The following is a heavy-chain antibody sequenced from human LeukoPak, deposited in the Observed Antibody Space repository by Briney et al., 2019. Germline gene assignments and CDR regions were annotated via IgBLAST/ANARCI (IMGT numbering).Heavy chain of an antibody. D-gene: IGHD1-26*01. CDR1: GFTFSNAW. Sequence: GGSLRLSCAASGFTFSNAWMSWVRQAPGKGLEWVGRIKSKTDGGTTDYAAPVKGRFTISRDDSKNTLYLQMNSLKTEDTAVYYCTTQQTSSGSSDYYYYGMDVWGQGTTVTVSS. CDR3: TTQQTSSGSSDYYYYGMDV. V-gene: IGHV3-15*01. CDR2: IKSKTDGGTT. J-gene: IGHJ6*02.